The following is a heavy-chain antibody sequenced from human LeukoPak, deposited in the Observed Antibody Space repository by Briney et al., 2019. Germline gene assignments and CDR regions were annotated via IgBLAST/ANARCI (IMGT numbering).Heavy chain of an antibody. D-gene: IGHD2-15*01. V-gene: IGHV1-8*01. Sequence: GASVKVSCKASGYTFTSYDINWVRQATGQGLEWMGWMNPNSGNTGYAQNSQGRATMTRNTSISTAYMELSSLRSEDTAVYYCARAYCSGGGCYSGCWGQGTLVTVSS. CDR2: MNPNSGNT. J-gene: IGHJ4*02. CDR1: GYTFTSYD. CDR3: ARAYCSGGGCYSGC.